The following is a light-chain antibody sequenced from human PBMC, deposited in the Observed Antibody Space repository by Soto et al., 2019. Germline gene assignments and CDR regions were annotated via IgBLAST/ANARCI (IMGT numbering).Light chain of an antibody. CDR3: SSFTSSATLV. CDR2: EVN. V-gene: IGLV2-18*02. J-gene: IGLJ2*01. CDR1: RSDVGYYNR. Sequence: QSALTQPPSVSGSPGQSVTISCTGTRSDVGYYNRVSWYQQPPGTAPKLMIYEVNNRPSGVPDRFSGSKSGNTASLTISGLQAEDEADYYCSSFTSSATLVFGGGTKVTVL.